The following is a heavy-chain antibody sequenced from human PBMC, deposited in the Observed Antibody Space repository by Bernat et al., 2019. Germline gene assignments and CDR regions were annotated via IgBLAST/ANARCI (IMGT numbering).Heavy chain of an antibody. Sequence: QVQLVESGGGVVQPGRSLTLSCGASGFAFSTHGIHWVRQAPGKGLEWVALISYDGSKKYYADSVKGRFTISRDNSKNTLYLQMNSLRTEDTAVYYCAKGGAAPGIFDYWAREPWSPSPQ. J-gene: IGHJ4*02. V-gene: IGHV3-30*18. CDR1: GFAFSTHG. D-gene: IGHD6-13*01. CDR2: ISYDGSKK. CDR3: AKGGAAPGIFDY.